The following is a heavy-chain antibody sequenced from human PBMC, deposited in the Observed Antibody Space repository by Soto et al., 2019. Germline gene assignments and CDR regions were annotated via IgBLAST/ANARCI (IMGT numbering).Heavy chain of an antibody. V-gene: IGHV3-23*01. CDR3: AITDKIHDKSSGWANRFDS. CDR1: GFTFSNYA. CDR2: ITSAGST. J-gene: IGHJ4*02. D-gene: IGHD6-19*01. Sequence: EVQLLESGGDLAQPGGSLRLICAASGFTFSNYAMTWVRQSPGKGLEWVSTITSAGSTLYCDTVKGRFTIFRDNSKSTLYLQMNSLGAADTAVYYCAITDKIHDKSSGWANRFDSWGQGTLVTVSS.